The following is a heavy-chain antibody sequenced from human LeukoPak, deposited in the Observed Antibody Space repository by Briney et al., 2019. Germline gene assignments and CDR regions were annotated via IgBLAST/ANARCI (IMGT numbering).Heavy chain of an antibody. D-gene: IGHD2-2*01. Sequence: GGSLRLSCAASGFTFSSYEMNWVRQAPGKGLEWVSYISSSGSTKYYADSVKGRFTISRDNAKNSLYLQMNSLRSEDTAVYYCARVYRDIVVVPAAMGVDYWGQGTLVTVSS. CDR2: ISSSGSTK. V-gene: IGHV3-48*03. J-gene: IGHJ4*02. CDR1: GFTFSSYE. CDR3: ARVYRDIVVVPAAMGVDY.